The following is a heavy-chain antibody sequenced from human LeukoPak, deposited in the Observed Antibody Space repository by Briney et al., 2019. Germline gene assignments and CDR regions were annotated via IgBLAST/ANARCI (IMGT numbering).Heavy chain of an antibody. Sequence: PGGSLRLSCAASGFTFSSYWMSWVRQAPGKGLEWVANIKEDGSEKYYVDPAKGRFTISRDNAKNSLYLQMNSLRAEDTAVYYCARERGYSAYDSDYWGQGTLVTVSS. CDR3: ARERGYSAYDSDY. CDR1: GFTFSSYW. J-gene: IGHJ4*02. CDR2: IKEDGSEK. V-gene: IGHV3-7*01. D-gene: IGHD5-12*01.